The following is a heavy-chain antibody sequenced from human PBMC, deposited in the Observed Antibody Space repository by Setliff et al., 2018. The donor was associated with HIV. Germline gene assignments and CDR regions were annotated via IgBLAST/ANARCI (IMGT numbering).Heavy chain of an antibody. J-gene: IGHJ4*02. V-gene: IGHV5-51*01. CDR1: GYSFTNYW. CDR3: VRTSGARTTDY. D-gene: IGHD1-1*01. Sequence: GESLKISCKGSGYSFTNYWIGWVRQMPGKGLEWMGIIDPGDSDTRYSPSFQGQVTISADKSISTAYLQWSSLKASDTAMYYCVRTSGARTTDYWGQGTLVTVSS. CDR2: IDPGDSDT.